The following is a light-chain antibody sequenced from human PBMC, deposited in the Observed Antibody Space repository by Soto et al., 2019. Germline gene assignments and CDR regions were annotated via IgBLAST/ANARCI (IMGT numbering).Light chain of an antibody. CDR3: SSYTSSSTYV. CDR2: EVS. Sequence: QSVLTQPASVSGSPGQSITISCTGTSSGVGGYNYVSWYQQHPGKAPKLMIYEVSNRPSGVSNRFSGSKSGNTASLTISGLQAEDEAVYYCSSYTSSSTYVFGTGTKVTVL. CDR1: SSGVGGYNY. V-gene: IGLV2-14*01. J-gene: IGLJ1*01.